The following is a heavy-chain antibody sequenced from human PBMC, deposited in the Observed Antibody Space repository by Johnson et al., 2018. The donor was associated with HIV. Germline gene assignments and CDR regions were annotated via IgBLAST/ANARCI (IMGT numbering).Heavy chain of an antibody. V-gene: IGHV3-30*03. CDR2: ISYDGSSQ. CDR1: GFTFSSYG. CDR3: AREGEVGRAFDI. D-gene: IGHD3-16*01. Sequence: QVQLVESGGGLVQPGGSLRLSCAASGFTFSSYGMDWVRQAPGQGLEWVAAISYDGSSQYYADAVKGRFTISRDNSKNTLYLQMNSLRAEDTAVYYCAREGEVGRAFDIWGQGTMVTVSS. J-gene: IGHJ3*02.